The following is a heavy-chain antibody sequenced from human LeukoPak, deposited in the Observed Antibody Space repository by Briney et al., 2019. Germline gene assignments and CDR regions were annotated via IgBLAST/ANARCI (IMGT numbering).Heavy chain of an antibody. CDR3: ARDDGSAWDLYYYNYMDV. D-gene: IGHD6-19*01. J-gene: IGHJ6*03. V-gene: IGHV3-30*03. Sequence: GGSLRLSCAASGFTFSSYGMSWVRQAPGKGLEWVTVISSDGRNKYYADSVKGRFTLSRDNSKNTLYLQMNSLRGEDTAVYYCARDDGSAWDLYYYNYMDVWGKGTTVTVS. CDR1: GFTFSSYG. CDR2: ISSDGRNK.